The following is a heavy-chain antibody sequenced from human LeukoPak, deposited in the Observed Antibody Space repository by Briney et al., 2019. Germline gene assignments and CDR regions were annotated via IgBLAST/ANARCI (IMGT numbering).Heavy chain of an antibody. CDR3: ARDRRVGATWSVGAFDI. J-gene: IGHJ3*02. V-gene: IGHV3-23*01. D-gene: IGHD1-26*01. Sequence: GGSLRLSCAASGFTFSNYAMSWVRQAPGKGLEWVSTISASGGSTDYADSVKGRFTISRDNAKNSLSLQMNSLRAEDTAIYYYARDRRVGATWSVGAFDIWGQGTTVTVS. CDR2: ISASGGST. CDR1: GFTFSNYA.